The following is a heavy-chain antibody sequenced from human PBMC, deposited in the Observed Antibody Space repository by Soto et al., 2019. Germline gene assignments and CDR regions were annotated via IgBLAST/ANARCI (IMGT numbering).Heavy chain of an antibody. Sequence: SETLSLTCTGSGGSISSSSYYWGWIRQPPGKGLEWIGSIYYSGSTYYNPSLKSRVTISVDTSKNQFSLKLSSVTAADTAVYYCARHAADIVVVPAAIRPYNWFDPWGQGTLVTVSS. CDR1: GGSISSSSYY. CDR2: IYYSGST. CDR3: ARHAADIVVVPAAIRPYNWFDP. V-gene: IGHV4-39*01. J-gene: IGHJ5*02. D-gene: IGHD2-2*02.